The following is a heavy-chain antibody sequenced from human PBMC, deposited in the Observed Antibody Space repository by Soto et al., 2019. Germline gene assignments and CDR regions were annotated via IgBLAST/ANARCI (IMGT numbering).Heavy chain of an antibody. CDR1: GFSFSMYW. J-gene: IGHJ4*02. V-gene: IGHV3-7*01. CDR3: ARHQVGYRVTDY. CDR2: IKEDGSQK. Sequence: EVQLVESGGGLVQPGGSLRLSCAASGFSFSMYWMSWVRQAPGKGLECVANIKEDGSQKYYVDSVKGRFTISRDNAKNSLYLQMNSLRAEDTAVYYCARHQVGYRVTDYWGQGTLVTVSS. D-gene: IGHD1-26*01.